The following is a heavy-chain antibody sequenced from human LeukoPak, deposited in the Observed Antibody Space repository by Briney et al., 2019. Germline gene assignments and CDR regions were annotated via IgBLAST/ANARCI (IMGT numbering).Heavy chain of an antibody. Sequence: RPGGSLRLSCAASGFTVSSNYMSWVRQAPGKGLEWVSVIYSGGSTYYADSVKGRFTISRDNSKNTLYLQMNSLRAEDTAVYYCAAGVAVWFGEVFDYWGQGTLVTVSS. CDR1: GFTVSSNY. CDR2: IYSGGST. J-gene: IGHJ4*02. D-gene: IGHD3-10*01. CDR3: AAGVAVWFGEVFDY. V-gene: IGHV3-53*01.